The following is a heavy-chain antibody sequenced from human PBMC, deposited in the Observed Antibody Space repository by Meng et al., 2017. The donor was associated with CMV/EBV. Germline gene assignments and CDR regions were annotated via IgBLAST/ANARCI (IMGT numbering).Heavy chain of an antibody. CDR3: ASQLQYYYGMDV. CDR1: GFTFSSYW. V-gene: IGHV3-7*01. J-gene: IGHJ6*02. D-gene: IGHD4-11*01. Sequence: GESLKISCAASGFTFSSYWMSWVRQAPGKGLEWVANIKQDGSEKYYVDSVKGRFTISRDNAKNSLYLQMNSLRAEDTAVYYCASQLQYYYGMDVWGQGTTVTVSS. CDR2: IKQDGSEK.